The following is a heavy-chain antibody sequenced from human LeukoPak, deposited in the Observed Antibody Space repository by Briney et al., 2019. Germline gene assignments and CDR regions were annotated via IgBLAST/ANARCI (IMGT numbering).Heavy chain of an antibody. CDR2: ISYDGSNK. D-gene: IGHD3-22*01. J-gene: IGHJ3*02. Sequence: PGRSLRLSCAASGFTFSSYGMHWVRQAPGKGLEWVAVISYDGSNKYYADSVKGRFTISRDNAKNSLYLQMNSLRAEDTALYYCARKIHYDSSGLKLDDAFDIWGQGTMVTVSS. V-gene: IGHV3-30*03. CDR3: ARKIHYDSSGLKLDDAFDI. CDR1: GFTFSSYG.